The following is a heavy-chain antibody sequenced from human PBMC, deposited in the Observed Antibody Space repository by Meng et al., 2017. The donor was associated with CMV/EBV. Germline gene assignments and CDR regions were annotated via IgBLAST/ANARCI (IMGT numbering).Heavy chain of an antibody. CDR2: IYSGGST. CDR1: GSTVSSNY. J-gene: IGHJ4*02. V-gene: IGHV3-53*01. D-gene: IGHD5-18*01. CDR3: ARGGTAIPDY. Sequence: GGWHQPGGSLGISCASSGSTVSSNYMSWVRQAPGKGLEWVSVIYSGGSTYYADSVNGRFTISRDNSKNTLYLQMNSLRAEDTAVYYCARGGTAIPDYWGQGTLVTVSS.